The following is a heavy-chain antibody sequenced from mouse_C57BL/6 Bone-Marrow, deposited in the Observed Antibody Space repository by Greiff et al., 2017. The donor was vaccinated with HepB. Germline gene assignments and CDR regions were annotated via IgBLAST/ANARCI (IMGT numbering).Heavy chain of an antibody. J-gene: IGHJ2*01. D-gene: IGHD1-1*01. CDR3: TPATVVATVDY. CDR1: GFNIKDYY. V-gene: IGHV14-1*01. CDR2: IDPEDGDT. Sequence: VQLQQSGAELVRPGASVKLSCTASGFNIKDYYMHWVKQRPEQGLEWIGRIDPEDGDTEYAPKFQGKATMTADTSSNTAYLQLSSLTSEDTAVYYCTPATVVATVDYWGQGTTLTVSS.